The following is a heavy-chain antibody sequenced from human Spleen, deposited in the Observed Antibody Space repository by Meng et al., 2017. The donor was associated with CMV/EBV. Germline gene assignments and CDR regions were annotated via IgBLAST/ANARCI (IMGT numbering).Heavy chain of an antibody. V-gene: IGHV4-39*07. D-gene: IGHD3-3*01. CDR2: IYYSGST. J-gene: IGHJ4*02. CDR1: GGSISSSSYY. Sequence: SETLSLTCTVSGGSISSSSYYWGWIRQPPGKGLEWIGRIYYSGSTYYNPALKSRVTRSVDTSKNQFSLKLSSVTAADTAVYYCARDGYDFWSGYQTEYYFDYWGQGTLVTVSS. CDR3: ARDGYDFWSGYQTEYYFDY.